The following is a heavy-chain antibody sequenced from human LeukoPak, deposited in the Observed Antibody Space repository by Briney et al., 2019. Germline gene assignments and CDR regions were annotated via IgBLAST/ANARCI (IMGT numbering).Heavy chain of an antibody. CDR2: INHSGST. Sequence: SETLSLTCTVSGGSISTSNYYWGWIRQPPGKGLEWIGEINHSGSTNYNPSLKSRVTISVKTSKNQFSLKLSSVTAADTAVYYCARAKGRGRGWFDPWGQGTLVTVSS. D-gene: IGHD3-10*01. J-gene: IGHJ5*02. V-gene: IGHV4-39*07. CDR1: GGSISTSNYY. CDR3: ARAKGRGRGWFDP.